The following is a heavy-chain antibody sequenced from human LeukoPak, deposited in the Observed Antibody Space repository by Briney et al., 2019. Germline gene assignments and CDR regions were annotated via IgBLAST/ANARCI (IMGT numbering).Heavy chain of an antibody. CDR1: GFTFSRSW. V-gene: IGHV3-7*01. CDR3: ARDRAYSTHDY. J-gene: IGHJ4*02. D-gene: IGHD6-13*01. CDR2: INEGGSEK. Sequence: GGSLRLSCAASGFTFSRSWMTWVRQAPGKGLEWVGNINEGGSEKYFVDSVKGRFTISGDNAKNSVYLQMNSLRAEDMGVYYCARDRAYSTHDYWGQGTLVTVAS.